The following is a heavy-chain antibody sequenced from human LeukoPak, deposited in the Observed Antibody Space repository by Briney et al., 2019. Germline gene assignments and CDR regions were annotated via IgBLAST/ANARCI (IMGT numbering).Heavy chain of an antibody. V-gene: IGHV3-23*01. CDR3: AKRPTMTTVTTPSWRVCDS. CDR2: IGASGAYT. D-gene: IGHD4-17*01. J-gene: IGHJ4*02. CDR1: GFTFSSYA. Sequence: GGSLRLSCAASGFTFSSYAMNWVRQAPGKGREWVSAIGASGAYTFYADSVKGRFTISRDNSRNTLYLQMNSLRAEDTAVYYCAKRPTMTTVTTPSWRVCDSWGQGTLVTVSS.